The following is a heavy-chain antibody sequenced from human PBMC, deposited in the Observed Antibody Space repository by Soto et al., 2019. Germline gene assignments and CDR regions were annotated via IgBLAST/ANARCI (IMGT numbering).Heavy chain of an antibody. CDR2: ISYDGSNK. V-gene: IGHV3-30-3*01. Sequence: PGGSLRLSCAASGFTFSSYAMHWVRQAPGKGLEWVAVISYDGSNKYYADSVKGRFTISRDNSKNTLYLQMNSLRAEDTAVYYCARDEWIQLWSPGVTPDYYYGMDVWGQGTTVTVSS. D-gene: IGHD5-18*01. CDR1: GFTFSSYA. CDR3: ARDEWIQLWSPGVTPDYYYGMDV. J-gene: IGHJ6*02.